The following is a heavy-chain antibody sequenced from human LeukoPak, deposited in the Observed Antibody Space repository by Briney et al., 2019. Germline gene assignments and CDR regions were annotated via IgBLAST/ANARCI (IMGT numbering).Heavy chain of an antibody. D-gene: IGHD2-8*01. CDR2: IHYTGST. Sequence: SQTLSLTCTVSSGSIRYFYWNWIRQPPGKGLESFGYIHYTGSTNYNPSLTSRVTISVDTSKNQFSLKLSSVTAADTAVYYCATYTNHLHYWGQGTLVTVSS. V-gene: IGHV4-59*01. CDR3: ATYTNHLHY. J-gene: IGHJ4*02. CDR1: SGSIRYFY.